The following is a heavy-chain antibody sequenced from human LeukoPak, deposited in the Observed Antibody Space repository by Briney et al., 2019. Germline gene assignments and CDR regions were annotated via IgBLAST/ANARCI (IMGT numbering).Heavy chain of an antibody. D-gene: IGHD6-13*01. V-gene: IGHV1-2*02. CDR3: ARAAAGTYEVWFDP. CDR1: GYTFTGYY. Sequence: ASVKVSCKASGYTFTGYYMHWVRQAPGQGLEWMGWINPNSGGTNYAQKFQGRVTMTRDTSISTAYMELSRLRSDDTAVYYCARAAAGTYEVWFDPWGQGTLVTVSS. CDR2: INPNSGGT. J-gene: IGHJ5*02.